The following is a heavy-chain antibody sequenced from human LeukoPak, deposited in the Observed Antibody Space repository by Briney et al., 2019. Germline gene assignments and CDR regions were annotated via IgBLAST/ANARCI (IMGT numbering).Heavy chain of an antibody. CDR2: IIPIFGIA. D-gene: IGHD3-3*01. J-gene: IGHJ5*02. CDR3: ARGVAIFGVDYNWFDP. V-gene: IGHV1-69*04. CDR1: GGTFSSYA. Sequence: SVKVSCKASGGTFSSYAISWVRQAPGQGLEWMGRIIPIFGIANYAQKFQGRVTITADKSTSTAYMELSSLRSEDTAVYYRARGVAIFGVDYNWFDPWGQGTLVTVSS.